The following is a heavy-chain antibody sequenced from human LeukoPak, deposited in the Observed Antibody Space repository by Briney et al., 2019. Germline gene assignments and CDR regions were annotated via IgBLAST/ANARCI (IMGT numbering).Heavy chain of an antibody. Sequence: GSLRLSCAASGFTFSSYAMSWIRQPPGKGLEWIGEINHSGSTNYNPSLKSRVTISVDTSKNQFSLKLSSVTAADTAVYCCARVLRVSNVWFDPWGQGTLVTVSS. D-gene: IGHD6-6*01. CDR3: ARVLRVSNVWFDP. V-gene: IGHV4-34*01. CDR1: GFTFSSYA. J-gene: IGHJ5*02. CDR2: INHSGST.